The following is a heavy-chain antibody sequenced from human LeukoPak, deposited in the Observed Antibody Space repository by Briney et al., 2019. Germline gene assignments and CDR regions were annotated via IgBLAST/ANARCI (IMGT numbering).Heavy chain of an antibody. CDR2: INHSGST. D-gene: IGHD6-19*01. J-gene: IGHJ3*02. CDR3: TQGVYNSGWYMPLGI. V-gene: IGHV4-34*01. CDR1: GGSFSGYY. Sequence: SETLSLTCAVYGGSFSGYYWSWIRQPPGKGLEWIGEINHSGSTNYNPSLKSRVTISVDTSKNQFSLKLSSVTAADTAVYYCTQGVYNSGWYMPLGIWGQGTMVTVSS.